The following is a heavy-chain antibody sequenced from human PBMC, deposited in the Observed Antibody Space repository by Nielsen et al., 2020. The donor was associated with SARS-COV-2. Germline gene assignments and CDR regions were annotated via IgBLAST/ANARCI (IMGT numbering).Heavy chain of an antibody. Sequence: ASVKVSCKASGYTFTSYGISWVRQAPGQGLEWMGWISASNGNTNNAQKLQGRVTMTTDTYTSTAYMELRRLRSDDTAVYYCARGPHVVVVAATAYYYYYCMDVWGQGTTVIVSS. CDR1: GYTFTSYG. CDR3: ARGPHVVVVAATAYYYYYCMDV. V-gene: IGHV1-18*01. J-gene: IGHJ6*02. D-gene: IGHD2-15*01. CDR2: ISASNGNT.